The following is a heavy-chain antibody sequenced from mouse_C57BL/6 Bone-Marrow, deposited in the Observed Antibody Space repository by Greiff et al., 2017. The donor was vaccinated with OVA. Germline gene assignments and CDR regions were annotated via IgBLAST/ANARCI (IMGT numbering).Heavy chain of an antibody. D-gene: IGHD2-3*01. Sequence: QVQLKQSGAELVKPGASVKISCKASGYAFSSYWMNWVKQRPGKGLEWIGQIYPGDGDTNYNGKFKGKATLTADKSSSTDYLQLSSLTSEDSAGYYCARKGYWYAMDYWGQGTSVTVSS. J-gene: IGHJ4*01. CDR1: GYAFSSYW. V-gene: IGHV1-80*01. CDR2: IYPGDGDT. CDR3: ARKGYWYAMDY.